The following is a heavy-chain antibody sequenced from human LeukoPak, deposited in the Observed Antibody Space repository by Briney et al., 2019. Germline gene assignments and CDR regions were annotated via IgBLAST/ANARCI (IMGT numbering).Heavy chain of an antibody. CDR2: ISGSGGST. CDR1: GFTFSNYA. D-gene: IGHD3-22*01. CDR3: AKAYYDSSGYYNYFDY. Sequence: PGGSLRLSCAASGFTFSNYAMSWVRQAPGKGLEWVSSISGSGGSTLYADSVKGRFTISRDNSKNTLYLHMNSLRAQDTAVYYCAKAYYDSSGYYNYFDYWGQGTLVTFSS. V-gene: IGHV3-23*01. J-gene: IGHJ4*02.